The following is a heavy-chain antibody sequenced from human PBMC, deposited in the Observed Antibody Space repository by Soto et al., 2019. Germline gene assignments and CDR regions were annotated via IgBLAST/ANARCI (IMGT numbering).Heavy chain of an antibody. Sequence: SETLALTCTVSGGSISSYYWSWIRQPPGKGLEWIGYIYYSGSTNYNPSLKSRVTISVDTSKNQFSLKLTNMDPVDTATYYCAHSPPGIRPFDPWGQGTLVTVSS. CDR2: IYYSGST. CDR3: AHSPPGIRPFDP. J-gene: IGHJ5*02. V-gene: IGHV4-59*01. D-gene: IGHD1-20*01. CDR1: GGSISSYY.